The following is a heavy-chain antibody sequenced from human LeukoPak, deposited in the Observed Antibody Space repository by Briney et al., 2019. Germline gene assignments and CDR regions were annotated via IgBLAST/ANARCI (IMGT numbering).Heavy chain of an antibody. J-gene: IGHJ3*02. CDR1: GGSISSGSYY. Sequence: PSQTLSLTCTVSGGSISSGSYYWSWIRQPAGKGLEWIGRIYTSGSTNYNPSLKSRVTISVDTSKNQFSLKLSSVTAADTAVYYCAGRGFIGYSYGGAFDIWGQGTMVTVSS. D-gene: IGHD5-18*01. CDR3: AGRGFIGYSYGGAFDI. V-gene: IGHV4-61*02. CDR2: IYTSGST.